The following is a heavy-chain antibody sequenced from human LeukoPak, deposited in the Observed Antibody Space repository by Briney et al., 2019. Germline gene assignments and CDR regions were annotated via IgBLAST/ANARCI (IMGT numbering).Heavy chain of an antibody. CDR3: ARARDYGDYVDY. Sequence: SQTLSLTCTLSGGSISSGGYYWSWVRHHPGKGLEWIGYIYYSGSTYYNPSLKSRVTISVDTSKNQFSLKLSSVTAADTAVYYCARARDYGDYVDYWGQGTLVTVSS. CDR2: IYYSGST. D-gene: IGHD4-17*01. V-gene: IGHV4-31*03. CDR1: GGSISSGGYY. J-gene: IGHJ4*02.